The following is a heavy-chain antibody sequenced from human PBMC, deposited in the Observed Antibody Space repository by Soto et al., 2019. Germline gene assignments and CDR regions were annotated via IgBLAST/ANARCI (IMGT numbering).Heavy chain of an antibody. J-gene: IGHJ4*02. CDR1: GYGFTTYG. V-gene: IGHV1-18*01. CDR3: ARGRYGDY. D-gene: IGHD1-1*01. CDR2: ISAHNGNT. Sequence: QVHLVQSGAEVKKPGASVKVSCKGSGYGFTTYGITWVRQAPGKGLEWMAWISAHNGNTNYAQKLQGRITVTRDTSTSTAYLELRSLRSDDTAVYYCARGRYGDYCGQGALVTVSS.